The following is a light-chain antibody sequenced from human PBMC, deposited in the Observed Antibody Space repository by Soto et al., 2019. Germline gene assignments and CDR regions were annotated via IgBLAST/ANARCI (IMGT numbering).Light chain of an antibody. V-gene: IGLV1-44*01. Sequence: QSVLTQPPSASGTPGQRVTIPCSGSTSNIGSNTVNWYRQLPGTAPNLLIYSNNQRPSGVPDRFSGSKSGTSASLAISGLQSEDEADYYCAAWDDSLSGYVFGTGTKVTVL. CDR1: TSNIGSNT. CDR2: SNN. J-gene: IGLJ1*01. CDR3: AAWDDSLSGYV.